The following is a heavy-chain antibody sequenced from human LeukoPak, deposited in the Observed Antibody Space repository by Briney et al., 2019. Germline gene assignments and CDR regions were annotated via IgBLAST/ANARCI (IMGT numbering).Heavy chain of an antibody. D-gene: IGHD2-2*01. V-gene: IGHV5-51*01. J-gene: IGHJ3*02. Sequence: GESLKISCKGSGYSFTSYWIGWVRQMPGKGLEWMGIIYPGDSDTRYSPSFQGQVTISADKSISTAYLQWSSLKASDTAMYYCAKSWDIVVVPAADPLAAAGPVQDAFDIWGQGTMVTVSS. CDR1: GYSFTSYW. CDR3: AKSWDIVVVPAADPLAAAGPVQDAFDI. CDR2: IYPGDSDT.